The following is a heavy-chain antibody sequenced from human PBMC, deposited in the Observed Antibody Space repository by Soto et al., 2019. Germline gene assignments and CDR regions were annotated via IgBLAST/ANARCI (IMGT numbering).Heavy chain of an antibody. J-gene: IGHJ4*02. D-gene: IGHD6-13*01. CDR3: VKDFPPSTSGRAAAGTTSDY. V-gene: IGHV3-64D*06. Sequence: GALRLSCEASGFPFSFYSMNWVRQAPGKGLEYVSAISSNGGSTYYADSVKGRFTISRDNSKNTLYLQMSSLRAEDTAVYYCVKDFPPSTSGRAAAGTTSDYWGQGTLVTV. CDR2: ISSNGGST. CDR1: GFPFSFYS.